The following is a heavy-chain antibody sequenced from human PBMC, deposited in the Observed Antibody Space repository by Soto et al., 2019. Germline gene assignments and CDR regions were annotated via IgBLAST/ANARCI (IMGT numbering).Heavy chain of an antibody. CDR1: GFTFTNAW. CDR3: NTVVVGYCSSTGCYGGDY. Sequence: EVQLVESGGGLVKPGGSLSLSCATSGFTFTNAWMSWVRQAPGKGLEWVGRIKSNTDGGTADYAAPVKGRFSISRDDSKNTLYLQMNSLKTEDTAVYYCNTVVVGYCSSTGCYGGDYWGQGTLVTVSS. V-gene: IGHV3-15*01. CDR2: IKSNTDGGTA. D-gene: IGHD2-2*03. J-gene: IGHJ4*02.